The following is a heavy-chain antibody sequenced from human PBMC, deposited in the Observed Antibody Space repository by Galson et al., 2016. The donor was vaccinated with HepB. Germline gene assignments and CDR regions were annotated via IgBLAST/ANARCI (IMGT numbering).Heavy chain of an antibody. D-gene: IGHD3-22*01. CDR3: AKGDYYDSSGYFPFDY. J-gene: IGHJ4*02. CDR2: ISGSGGST. V-gene: IGHV3-23*01. CDR1: GFTFSSYA. Sequence: SLRLSCAASGFTFSSYAMSWVRQAPGKGLEWVSAISGSGGSTYYADSVKGRFTISRDNSKNTLYLQMNSLRAEDTAVYHCAKGDYYDSSGYFPFDYWGQGTLVTVSS.